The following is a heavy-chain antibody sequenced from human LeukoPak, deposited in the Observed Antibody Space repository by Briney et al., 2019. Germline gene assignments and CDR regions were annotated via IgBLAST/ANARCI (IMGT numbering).Heavy chain of an antibody. V-gene: IGHV1-24*01. CDR2: FDPEDGET. J-gene: IGHJ4*02. CDR3: ASTTGYYDSIGYYQFDY. Sequence: GGSLRLSCAASGSTFSSYCMTWVRQAPGKGLEWMGGFDPEDGETIYAQKFQGRVTMTEDTSTDTAYMELSSLRSEDTAVYYCASTTGYYDSIGYYQFDYWGQGNTVTVSS. D-gene: IGHD3-22*01. CDR1: GSTFSSYC.